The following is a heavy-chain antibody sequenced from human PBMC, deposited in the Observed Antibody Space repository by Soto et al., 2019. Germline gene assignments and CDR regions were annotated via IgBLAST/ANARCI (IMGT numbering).Heavy chain of an antibody. CDR1: GGTFNSYT. CDR2: VNPIVGMS. V-gene: IGHV1-69*02. J-gene: IGHJ4*02. CDR3: ATSYGSGSTHFDS. Sequence: QVQLVQSGAEVKKPGSSVKVSCTASGGTFNSYTLNWVRQAPGQRLEWVGRVNPIVGMSTSASKFQGRVTMTADKSTSIAYMALTGLKSEYTAVYYCATSYGSGSTHFDSWGQGTLVTVSS. D-gene: IGHD3-10*01.